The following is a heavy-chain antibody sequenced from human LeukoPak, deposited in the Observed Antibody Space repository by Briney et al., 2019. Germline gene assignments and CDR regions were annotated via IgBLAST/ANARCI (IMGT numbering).Heavy chain of an antibody. V-gene: IGHV3-7*01. D-gene: IGHD7-27*01. CDR2: IKQDGSEK. Sequence: PGGSLRLSCAASGFTFSSYWMSWVRQAPGKGLEWVANIKQDGSEKYYVDSVKGRFTISRDNAKNSLYLQMNSLRAEDTAVYYCARDLPLGPHFRPNWYFDLWGRGTLVTVSS. CDR1: GFTFSSYW. CDR3: ARDLPLGPHFRPNWYFDL. J-gene: IGHJ2*01.